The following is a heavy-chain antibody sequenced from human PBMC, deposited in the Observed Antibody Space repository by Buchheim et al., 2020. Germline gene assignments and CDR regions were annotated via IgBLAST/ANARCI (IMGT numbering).Heavy chain of an antibody. D-gene: IGHD2-2*01. CDR3: ARPGGYCSSTSCFQDY. J-gene: IGHJ4*02. Sequence: QLQLQESGPGLVKPSETLSLTCTVSGGSISSSSYYWGWIRQPPGKGLEWIGSIYYSGSTYYNPSLKSRVTISVDTSKNQFSLKLSSVTAADTAVYYCARPGGYCSSTSCFQDYWGQGTL. CDR2: IYYSGST. CDR1: GGSISSSSYY. V-gene: IGHV4-39*01.